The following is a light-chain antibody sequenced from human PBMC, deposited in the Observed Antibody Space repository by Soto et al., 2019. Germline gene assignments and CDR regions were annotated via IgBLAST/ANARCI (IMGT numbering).Light chain of an antibody. CDR3: SSFTSNRIYV. J-gene: IGLJ1*01. CDR2: GVT. Sequence: QSVLTQPTSVSGSPGQSITISCTGNHNDIGTYDYVSWYQQHPGRAPRLLIHGVTTRPSGISGRFSASKSGLTASLTISGLQPDDEADYYCSSFTSNRIYVFGSGTEVIV. CDR1: HNDIGTYDY. V-gene: IGLV2-14*03.